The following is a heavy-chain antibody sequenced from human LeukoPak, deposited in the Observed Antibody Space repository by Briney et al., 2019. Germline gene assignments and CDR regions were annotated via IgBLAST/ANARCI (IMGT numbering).Heavy chain of an antibody. D-gene: IGHD1-20*01. CDR2: ISSSSSYI. Sequence: PGGSLRLSCAASGFTFSSYSMNWVRQAPGNGLEWVSSISSSSSYIYYADSVKGRFTISRDNAKNSLYLQMNSLRAEDTAVYYCARVNWNDVLLPDYWGQGTLVTVSS. CDR3: ARVNWNDVLLPDY. J-gene: IGHJ4*02. CDR1: GFTFSSYS. V-gene: IGHV3-21*01.